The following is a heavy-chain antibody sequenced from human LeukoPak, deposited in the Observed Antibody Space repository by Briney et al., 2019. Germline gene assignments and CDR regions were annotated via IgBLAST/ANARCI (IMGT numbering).Heavy chain of an antibody. Sequence: GSLRLSCAASGFTFSTYGMNWVRQAPGKGLEWVSSISSTSIYIYYADSVKGRFTISRDNAKYSLYLQMNSLRAEDTAVYYCARVLDGYHRADVFDIWGQGTMVTVSS. CDR1: GFTFSTYG. J-gene: IGHJ3*02. CDR3: ARVLDGYHRADVFDI. V-gene: IGHV3-21*01. D-gene: IGHD5-24*01. CDR2: ISSTSIYI.